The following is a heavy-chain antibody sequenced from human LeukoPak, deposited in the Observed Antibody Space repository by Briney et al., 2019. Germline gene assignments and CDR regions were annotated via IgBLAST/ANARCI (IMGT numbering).Heavy chain of an antibody. CDR2: ISGSGGST. J-gene: IGHJ4*02. CDR1: GFTLSSYT. Sequence: GGSLRLSCAASGFTLSSYTMSWVRQAPGKGLEWVSAISGSGGSTYYADSVKGRFTISRDNSKNTLYLQMNSLRAEDTAVYYCAKDLDYYDSSGYYYWGQGTLVTVSS. CDR3: AKDLDYYDSSGYYY. D-gene: IGHD3-22*01. V-gene: IGHV3-23*01.